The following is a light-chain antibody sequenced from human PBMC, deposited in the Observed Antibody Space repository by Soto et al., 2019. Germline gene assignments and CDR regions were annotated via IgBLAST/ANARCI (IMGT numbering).Light chain of an antibody. CDR2: GND. V-gene: IGLV1-40*01. CDR3: QSYDVGLSAWV. J-gene: IGLJ3*02. CDR1: SSNIGAGYD. Sequence: QSVLTQPPSVSGAPGQRVTVSCTGSSSNIGAGYDVHWYQQVPGRAPKLLMYGNDIRLSGVSDRFSGSKSATSASLAITRLQAEDEADYYCQSYDVGLSAWVFGGGTKVTVL.